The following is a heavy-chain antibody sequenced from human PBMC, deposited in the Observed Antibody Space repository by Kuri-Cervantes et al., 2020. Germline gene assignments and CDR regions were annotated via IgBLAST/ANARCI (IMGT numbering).Heavy chain of an antibody. CDR1: GFTFSSYG. Sequence: GGSLRLSCAASGFTFSSYGMHWVRQAPGKGLEWGAVISYDGSNKYYADSVKGRSTISRDNSKNTLYLQMNSLRAEDTAVYYCAKEGAFDIWGQGTMVTVSS. CDR3: AKEGAFDI. CDR2: ISYDGSNK. V-gene: IGHV3-30*18. J-gene: IGHJ3*02.